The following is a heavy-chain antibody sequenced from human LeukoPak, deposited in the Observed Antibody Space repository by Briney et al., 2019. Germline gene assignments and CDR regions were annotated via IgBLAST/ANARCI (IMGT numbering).Heavy chain of an antibody. V-gene: IGHV3-21*01. Sequence: PGGSLRLSCAASGFTFSSYSMNWVRQAPGKGLEWVSSISSSSSYIFYADSVKGRFTISRDNSKNTLYLQMNSLRAEDTAVYFCAKDSSSRGWYFEHWGQGTLVTVSS. J-gene: IGHJ4*02. CDR2: ISSSSSYI. CDR3: AKDSSSRGWYFEH. CDR1: GFTFSSYS. D-gene: IGHD6-19*01.